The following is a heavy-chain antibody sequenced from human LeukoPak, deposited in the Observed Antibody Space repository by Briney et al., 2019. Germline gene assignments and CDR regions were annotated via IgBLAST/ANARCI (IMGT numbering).Heavy chain of an antibody. CDR1: RFTFSTYA. D-gene: IGHD6-13*01. CDR2: ISGSGGST. Sequence: GGSLRLSCAASRFTFSTYAMNWVRQAPGKGLEWVSAISGSGGSTYYADSVKGRFTISRDNSKNTLYLQMNSLRAEDTAVYYCAKAVAAAGISHWGQGTLVTVSS. J-gene: IGHJ4*02. V-gene: IGHV3-23*01. CDR3: AKAVAAAGISH.